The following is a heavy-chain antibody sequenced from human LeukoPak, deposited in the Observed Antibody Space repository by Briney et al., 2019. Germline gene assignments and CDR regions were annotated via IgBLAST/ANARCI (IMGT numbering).Heavy chain of an antibody. J-gene: IGHJ4*02. CDR3: ARENRLGYCSSTSCLPFDY. V-gene: IGHV4-34*01. CDR1: GGSFSGYY. CDR2: INHSGST. Sequence: PSETLSLTCAVYGGSFSGYYWSWVRQPPGKGLEWIGEINHSGSTNYNPSLKSRVTISVDTSKNQFSLKLISVTAADTAVYYCARENRLGYCSSTSCLPFDYWGQGTLVTVSS. D-gene: IGHD2-2*01.